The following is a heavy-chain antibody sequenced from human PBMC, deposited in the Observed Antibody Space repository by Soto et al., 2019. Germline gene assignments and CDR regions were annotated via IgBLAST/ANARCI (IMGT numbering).Heavy chain of an antibody. D-gene: IGHD1-26*01. CDR1: GDTFTPYA. J-gene: IGHJ4*02. CDR2: IIPIAGTP. Sequence: QVHLVQSGAEVKTPGSSVTVSCKASGDTFTPYAISWVRQAPGQGLEWMGGIIPIAGTPTYAQRFQGRVTXXDDRSTSTTSMDLRRLTSEDTAVYYCARGYCVSSSCHSLDSWGQGTPVTVSS. CDR3: ARGYCVSSSCHSLDS. V-gene: IGHV1-69*14.